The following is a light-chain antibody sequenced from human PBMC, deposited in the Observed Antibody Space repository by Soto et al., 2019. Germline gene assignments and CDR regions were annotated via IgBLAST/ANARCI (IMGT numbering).Light chain of an antibody. CDR1: SSDVGGYNS. CDR2: EVS. Sequence: QSALTQPPSASGSPGQSVTISCTGTSSDVGGYNSVSWYQQHPGKAPKLMIYEVSKRPSGVPDRFSGSRSGNTASLTVSGLQAEDEADYYCSSYAGGNNYVLFGGGTKVTVL. V-gene: IGLV2-8*01. CDR3: SSYAGGNNYVL. J-gene: IGLJ2*01.